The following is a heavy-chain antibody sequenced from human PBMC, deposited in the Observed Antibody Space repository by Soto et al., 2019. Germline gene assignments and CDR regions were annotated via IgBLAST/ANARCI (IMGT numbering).Heavy chain of an antibody. Sequence: PSETLSLTCNVSGGSISNYYWTWVRQSPEKGLEWIGYMYYNGNINYNPSLKSRVTISIDTSKNQFYLTLKSVTAADTAVYYCASGGNWFDPWGQGVLFTVSS. D-gene: IGHD3-16*01. CDR3: ASGGNWFDP. CDR1: GGSISNYY. J-gene: IGHJ5*02. V-gene: IGHV4-59*01. CDR2: MYYNGNI.